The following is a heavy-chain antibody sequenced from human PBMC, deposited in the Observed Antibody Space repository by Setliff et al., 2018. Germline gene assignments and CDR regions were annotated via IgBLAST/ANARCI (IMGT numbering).Heavy chain of an antibody. J-gene: IGHJ4*02. CDR2: IYPGDSDT. CDR1: GYSFTSDW. V-gene: IGHV5-51*01. Sequence: PGESLKISCKGSGYSFTSDWIGWVRQMPGKGLEWMGIIYPGDSDTRYSPSFQGQVTISADKSISTAYLQWSSLKVSDTAIYYCARHFRNWYFDYWGQGTLVTVSS. CDR3: ARHFRNWYFDY. D-gene: IGHD1-1*01.